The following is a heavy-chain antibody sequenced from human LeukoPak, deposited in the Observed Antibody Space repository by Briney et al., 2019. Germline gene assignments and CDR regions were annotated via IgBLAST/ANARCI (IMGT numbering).Heavy chain of an antibody. J-gene: IGHJ4*02. CDR1: GGSISSSSAY. Sequence: SETLSLICTVSGGSISSSSAYWGWIRQPPGKGLEWIGSIYYSKNTYYNPSLKSRVTISADTSKNQFSLTLGSVSATDTAVYYCVSPRGFSYGYFDYWGQGTLVTVSS. CDR2: IYYSKNT. D-gene: IGHD5-18*01. CDR3: VSPRGFSYGYFDY. V-gene: IGHV4-39*01.